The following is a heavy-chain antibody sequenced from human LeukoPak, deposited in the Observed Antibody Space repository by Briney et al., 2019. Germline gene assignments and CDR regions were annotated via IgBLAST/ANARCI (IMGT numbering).Heavy chain of an antibody. CDR1: GYTFTSYG. D-gene: IGHD6-13*01. J-gene: IGHJ6*03. CDR2: ISAYNGNT. V-gene: IGHV1-18*01. Sequence: ASVTVSCKASGYTFTSYGISWVRQAPGQGLEWMGWISAYNGNTNYAQKLQGRVTMTTDTSTSTAYMELRSLRSDDTAVYYCARVIAAAGIKRYYYYMDVWGKGTTVTVSS. CDR3: ARVIAAAGIKRYYYYMDV.